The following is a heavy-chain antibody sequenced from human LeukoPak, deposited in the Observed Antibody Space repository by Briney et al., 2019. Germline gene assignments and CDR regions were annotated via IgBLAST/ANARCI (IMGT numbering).Heavy chain of an antibody. CDR3: AGSRGSDSSGYYYEDAFDI. CDR1: GGSISSYY. CDR2: IYYSGST. J-gene: IGHJ3*02. Sequence: PSETLSLTCTVSGGSISSYYWGWIRQPPGKGLEWIGYIYYSGSTNHNPSLKSRVTISVDTSKNQFSLKLSSVTAADTAVYCCAGSRGSDSSGYYYEDAFDIWGQGTMVTVSS. V-gene: IGHV4-59*01. D-gene: IGHD3-22*01.